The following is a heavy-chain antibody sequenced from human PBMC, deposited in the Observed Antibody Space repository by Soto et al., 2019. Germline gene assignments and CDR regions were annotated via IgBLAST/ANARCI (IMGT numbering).Heavy chain of an antibody. V-gene: IGHV3-23*01. CDR3: ASSLVYGWFDP. Sequence: PGGSLRLSCAASGFTFSYYVMNWVRQAPGKGLEWVSAIGGDTYYADSVKGRFTISRDNSGNTLYLQMNSLRADDTAVYYCASSLVYGWFDPWGQGTLVTVSS. D-gene: IGHD3-9*01. CDR1: GFTFSYYV. J-gene: IGHJ5*01. CDR2: IGGDT.